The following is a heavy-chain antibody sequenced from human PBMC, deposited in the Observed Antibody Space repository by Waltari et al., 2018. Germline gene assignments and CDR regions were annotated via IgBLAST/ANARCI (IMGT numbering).Heavy chain of an antibody. CDR1: GFDFSSYN. CDR3: ARDGTRSSWPPNCFDP. D-gene: IGHD6-13*01. V-gene: IGHV3-21*02. Sequence: EVQLVESGGGLVKPGGFLRLSCAASGFDFSSYNMNWVRQAPGKGLEWVSSISAITTFIYYADSVRGRFTISRDNAKSSLYLQMNSLGPDDTAVYYCARDGTRSSWPPNCFDPWGQGTLVTVSS. CDR2: ISAITTFI. J-gene: IGHJ5*02.